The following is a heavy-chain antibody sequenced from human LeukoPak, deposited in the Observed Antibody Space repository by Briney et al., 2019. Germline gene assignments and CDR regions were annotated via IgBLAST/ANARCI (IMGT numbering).Heavy chain of an antibody. CDR3: AKDPYYDILTGYYTDY. V-gene: IGHV3-23*01. D-gene: IGHD3-9*01. CDR2: ISGSGGST. Sequence: PGGSLRLSCAASGFTFSSYAMSWVRQAPGKGLEWVSAISGSGGSTYYADSVKGRFTISRDNSKNTLYLQMNSLRAEDTAVYYCAKDPYYDILTGYYTDYWGQGTLVTVSS. J-gene: IGHJ4*02. CDR1: GFTFSSYA.